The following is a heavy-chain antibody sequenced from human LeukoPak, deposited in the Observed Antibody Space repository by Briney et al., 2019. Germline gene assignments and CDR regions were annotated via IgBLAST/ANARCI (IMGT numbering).Heavy chain of an antibody. CDR1: GFSLSTSGVG. CDR2: IYWADDK. D-gene: IGHD4-17*01. V-gene: IGHV2-5*02. CDR3: AHRSLYCDYDGQHFDY. Sequence: SGPTLLHPTPTLTLTCTFSGFSLSTSGVGVGWIRQPPGKALEWLTLIYWADDKRYSPSLKSRLTITKDTSKNQVVLTTTNTDPVDTATYYCAHRSLYCDYDGQHFDYWGQGTLVTVSS. J-gene: IGHJ4*02.